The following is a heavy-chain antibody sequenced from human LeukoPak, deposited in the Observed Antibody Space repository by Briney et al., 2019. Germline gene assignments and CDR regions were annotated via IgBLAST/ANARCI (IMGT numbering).Heavy chain of an antibody. CDR3: ASSTVTLRGYYFDY. Sequence: SETLSLTCTVSGGSISSGGYYWSWIRQRPGKGLEWIGYIYYSGSTYYNPSLKSRVTISVDTSKNQFSLKLSSVTAADTAVYYCASSTVTLRGYYFDYWGQGTLVTVSS. J-gene: IGHJ4*02. CDR1: GGSISSGGYY. CDR2: IYYSGST. D-gene: IGHD4-17*01. V-gene: IGHV4-31*03.